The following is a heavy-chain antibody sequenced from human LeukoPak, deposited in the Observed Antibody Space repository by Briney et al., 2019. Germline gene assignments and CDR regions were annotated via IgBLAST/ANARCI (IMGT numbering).Heavy chain of an antibody. CDR1: GFTFTSSA. D-gene: IGHD3-3*01. V-gene: IGHV1-58*02. CDR3: AATSVYYDFWSGYSGHYYYMDV. J-gene: IGHJ6*03. Sequence: GTSVKVSCKASGFTFTSSAMQWGRQARGQRLGWIGWIVVGSGNTNYAQKFQERVTITRDMSTSTAYMELSSLRYEDTAVYYCAATSVYYDFWSGYSGHYYYMDVWGKGTTVTVSS. CDR2: IVVGSGNT.